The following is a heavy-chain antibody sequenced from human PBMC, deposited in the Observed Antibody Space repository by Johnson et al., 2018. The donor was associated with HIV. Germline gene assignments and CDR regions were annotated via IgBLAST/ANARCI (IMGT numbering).Heavy chain of an antibody. D-gene: IGHD3-16*02. CDR1: GFTVSSNYA. CDR3: TTLIVL. CDR2: ISGSGGST. Sequence: EVQLMESGGGLVKPGGSLRLSCAASGFTVSSNYAMSWVRQAPGKGLEWVSAISGSGGSTYHADSVKGRFTISRDNSKKTLYLQMNSLKTEDTAVYYCTTLIVLWGQGTMVTVSS. J-gene: IGHJ3*01. V-gene: IGHV3-23*01.